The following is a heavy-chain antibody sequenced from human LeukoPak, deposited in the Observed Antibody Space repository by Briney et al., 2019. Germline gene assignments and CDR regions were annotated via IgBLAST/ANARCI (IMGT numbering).Heavy chain of an antibody. V-gene: IGHV1-8*01. D-gene: IGHD3-3*01. J-gene: IGHJ6*04. CDR3: AREKCFWSPDHFDYFYNMDL. CDR1: GYTFTRYD. Sequence: GSSVKVSCKSSGYTFTRYDINWVRQAPGQGLEGLGWMSPNRCNTDYAPKFRGRVTMTRNTTINTAYVEMSRLNSDDTAVYYCAREKCFWSPDHFDYFYNMDLWGEGTTVIVSS. CDR2: MSPNRCNT.